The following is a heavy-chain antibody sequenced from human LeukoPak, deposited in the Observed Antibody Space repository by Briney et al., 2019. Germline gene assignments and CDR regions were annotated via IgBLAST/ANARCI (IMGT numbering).Heavy chain of an antibody. CDR2: IYHSGST. CDR1: GYSISSGYY. Sequence: SETLSLTCTVSGYSISSGYYWGWIRQPPGKGLEWIGSIYHSGSTYYNPSLKSRVTISVDTSKNQFSLKLSSVTAADTAVYYCARGYSSGANWFDPWGQGTLVTVSS. D-gene: IGHD6-19*01. J-gene: IGHJ5*02. CDR3: ARGYSSGANWFDP. V-gene: IGHV4-38-2*02.